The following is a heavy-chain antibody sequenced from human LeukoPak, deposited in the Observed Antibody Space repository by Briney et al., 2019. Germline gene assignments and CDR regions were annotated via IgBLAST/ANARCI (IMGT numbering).Heavy chain of an antibody. CDR2: ISSSSSYI. CDR3: ARADYEFFGVVITEGWFDP. D-gene: IGHD3-3*01. J-gene: IGHJ5*02. CDR1: GFTFSSYS. Sequence: TGGSLRLSCAASGFTFSSYSMNWVRQAPGKGLEWVSSISSSSSYIYYADSVKGRFTISRDNAKNSLYLQMNSLRAEDTAVYYCARADYEFFGVVITEGWFDPWGQGTLVTVSS. V-gene: IGHV3-21*01.